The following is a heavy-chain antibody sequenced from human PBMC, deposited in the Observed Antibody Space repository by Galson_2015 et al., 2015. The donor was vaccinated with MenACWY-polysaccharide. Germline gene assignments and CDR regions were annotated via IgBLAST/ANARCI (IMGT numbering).Heavy chain of an antibody. V-gene: IGHV3-48*02. Sequence: SYISASSSAIYYADSVKGRFTISRDNAKKSLYLQMNSLRDEDTAVYYCALYNWNDKGGALDIWGRGTMVTVSS. J-gene: IGHJ3*02. CDR2: ISASSSAI. D-gene: IGHD1-1*01. CDR3: ALYNWNDKGGALDI.